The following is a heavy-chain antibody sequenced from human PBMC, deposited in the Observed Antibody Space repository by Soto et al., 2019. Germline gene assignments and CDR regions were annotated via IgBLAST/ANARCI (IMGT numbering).Heavy chain of an antibody. V-gene: IGHV1-18*04. CDR2: ISAYNGNT. Sequence: PSVKVSCKASGYTFTSYGISWVRQAPGQGLEWMGWISAYNGNTNYAQKLQGRVTMTTDTSTSTAYMELRSLRSDDTAVYYCARGGTAETYYYYYGMDVWGQGTTVTVSS. D-gene: IGHD1-1*01. CDR1: GYTFTSYG. J-gene: IGHJ6*02. CDR3: ARGGTAETYYYYYGMDV.